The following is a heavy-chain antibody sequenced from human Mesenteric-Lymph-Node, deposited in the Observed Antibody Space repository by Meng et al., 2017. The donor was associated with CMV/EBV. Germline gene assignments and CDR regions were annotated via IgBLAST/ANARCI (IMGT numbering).Heavy chain of an antibody. D-gene: IGHD5-24*01. CDR1: GGSISSSSYY. CDR2: IYYSGST. V-gene: IGHV4-39*07. CDR3: ARAGWLQFFY. J-gene: IGHJ4*02. Sequence: SETLSLTCTVSGGSISSSSYYWGWIRQPPGKGLEWIGSIYYSGSTYYNPSLKSRVTISVDTSKNQFSLKLSSVTAADTAVYYCARAGWLQFFYWGQGTLVTVSS.